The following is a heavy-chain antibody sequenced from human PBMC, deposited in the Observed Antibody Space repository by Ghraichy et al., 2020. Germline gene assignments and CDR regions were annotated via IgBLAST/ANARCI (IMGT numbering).Heavy chain of an antibody. CDR1: GFTLSGYS. CDR3: ARGSRVVRYYYYDGMDV. J-gene: IGHJ6*02. Sequence: LSLTCVGSGFTLSGYSMNWVRQAPGKGLEWVSYITSSSRFISYADSVKGRFTVSRDNAQNSLYLQMKSRRDEDTAVYYCARGSRVVRYYYYDGMDVWGQGTTVTVSS. CDR2: ITSSSRFI. V-gene: IGHV3-48*02. D-gene: IGHD2-21*01.